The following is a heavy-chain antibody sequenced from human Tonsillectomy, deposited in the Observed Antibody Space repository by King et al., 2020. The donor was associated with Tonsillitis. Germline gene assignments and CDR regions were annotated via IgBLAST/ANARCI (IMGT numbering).Heavy chain of an antibody. CDR2: VDHSGRT. D-gene: IGHD2-15*01. J-gene: IGHJ6*02. V-gene: IGHV4-34*01. CDR1: GGSFSAYC. CDR3: SRAVVVAATSLPFYYYYSMDV. Sequence: VQLQQWGAGLLKPSETLSLTCAVYGGSFSAYCWSWIRQSPGKGLEWIGDVDHSGRTNYNPSLKSRVTISVDTSKNQFSLKLNSVTAADTAVYSCSRAVVVAATSLPFYYYYSMDVWGQGTTVTVSS.